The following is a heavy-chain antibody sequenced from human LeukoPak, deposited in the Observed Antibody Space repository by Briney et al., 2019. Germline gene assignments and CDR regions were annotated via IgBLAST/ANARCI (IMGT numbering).Heavy chain of an antibody. D-gene: IGHD6-13*01. J-gene: IGHJ5*02. Sequence: ASVKVSCKASGYAFISYDIHWVRQAPGQGLEWVGRVNPNGFSTTYAQKFQGRVTMTSDTSTTTVYMDLSSLRSEDTAVYYCARGRTRYSSSWYLVGWFDPWGQGTLVTVSS. CDR1: GYAFISYD. CDR3: ARGRTRYSSSWYLVGWFDP. CDR2: VNPNGFST. V-gene: IGHV1-46*01.